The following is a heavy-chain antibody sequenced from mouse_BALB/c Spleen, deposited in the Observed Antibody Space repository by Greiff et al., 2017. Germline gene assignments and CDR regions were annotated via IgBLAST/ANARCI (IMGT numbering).Heavy chain of an antibody. Sequence: EVKLMESGGDLVKPGGSLKLSCAASGFTFSSYGMSWVRQTPDKRLEWVATISSGGSYTYYPDSVKGRFTISRDNAKNTLYLQMSSLKSEDTAMYYCARMGYDLYAMDYWGQGTSVTVSS. CDR1: GFTFSSYG. J-gene: IGHJ4*01. D-gene: IGHD2-2*01. CDR3: ARMGYDLYAMDY. CDR2: ISSGGSYT. V-gene: IGHV5-6*01.